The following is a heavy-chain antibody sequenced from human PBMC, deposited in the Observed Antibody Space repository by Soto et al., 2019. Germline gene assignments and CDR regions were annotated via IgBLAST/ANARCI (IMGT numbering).Heavy chain of an antibody. J-gene: IGHJ4*02. Sequence: VQLVESGGGLVQPGGSLKLSCAASGFTFSGSAMHWVRQASGKGLEWVGRIRSKANSYATAYAASVKGRFTISRDDSKNTAYLQMNSLKTEDTAVYYCTRRDYGGNSAFDYWGQGTLVTVSS. CDR2: IRSKANSYAT. CDR3: TRRDYGGNSAFDY. V-gene: IGHV3-73*02. CDR1: GFTFSGSA. D-gene: IGHD4-17*01.